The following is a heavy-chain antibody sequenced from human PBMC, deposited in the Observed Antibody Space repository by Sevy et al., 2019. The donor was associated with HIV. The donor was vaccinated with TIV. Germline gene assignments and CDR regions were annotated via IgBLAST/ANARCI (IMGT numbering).Heavy chain of an antibody. CDR1: GFTFSSYA. V-gene: IGHV3-30-3*01. J-gene: IGHJ3*02. D-gene: IGHD3-22*01. CDR2: ISYDGSNK. CDR3: AILPADYYDSRGSHSGAVDI. Sequence: GGSLRLSCAASGFTFSSYAMHWVRQAPGKGLEWVAVISYDGSNKYYADSVKGRFTISRDNSKNTLYLQMNSLRAEDTAVYYFAILPADYYDSRGSHSGAVDIWGQGTMVTVSS.